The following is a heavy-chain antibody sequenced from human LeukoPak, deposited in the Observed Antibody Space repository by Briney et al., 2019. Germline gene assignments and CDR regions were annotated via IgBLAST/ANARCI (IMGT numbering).Heavy chain of an antibody. J-gene: IGHJ3*02. CDR2: IYTSGST. CDR3: ARGSLYYGYAFDI. D-gene: IGHD3-10*01. V-gene: IGHV4-61*02. CDR1: GGSISSGSYY. Sequence: SETLSLTCTVSGGSISSGSYYWSWIRQPAGKGLEWIGLIYTSGSTDYSPSLKSRVTISVDTSKNQFSLKLNSVTAADTAVYFCARGSLYYGYAFDIWGQGTMVTVSS.